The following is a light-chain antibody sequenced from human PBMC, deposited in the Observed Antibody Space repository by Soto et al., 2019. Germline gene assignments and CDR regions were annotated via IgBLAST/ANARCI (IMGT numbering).Light chain of an antibody. CDR2: GAS. Sequence: ETVMTQSPATLSVSPGERATLSCRASQSVYSSLAWYQQKPGQAPRLLIYGASTRATGIPARFSGSGSGTDFTLTISSLQSEDFAVYYCQQYNNWPPKITFGQGTRLEIK. V-gene: IGKV3-15*01. CDR3: QQYNNWPPKIT. J-gene: IGKJ5*01. CDR1: QSVYSS.